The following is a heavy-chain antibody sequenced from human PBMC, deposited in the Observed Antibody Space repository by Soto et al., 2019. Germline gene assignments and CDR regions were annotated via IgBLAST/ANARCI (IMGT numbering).Heavy chain of an antibody. V-gene: IGHV1-3*01. D-gene: IGHD5-18*01. Sequence: QLVQAGAEVKKPGASVKVSCKASGYTFTSYAMHLVRQAPGQRLEWMGWINAGNGNTKYSQKFQGRVTITRDTSASTAYMELSSLRSEDTAVYYCARGYGYHSGAAHSPWGQGTLVTVSS. J-gene: IGHJ5*02. CDR3: ARGYGYHSGAAHSP. CDR1: GYTFTSYA. CDR2: INAGNGNT.